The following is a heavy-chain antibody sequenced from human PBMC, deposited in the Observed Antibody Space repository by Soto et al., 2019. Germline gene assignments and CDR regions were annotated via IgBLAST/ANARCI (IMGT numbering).Heavy chain of an antibody. V-gene: IGHV4-39*01. D-gene: IGHD1-1*01. Sequence: SEILSLTCNASGGSVSSSDSAWGWIRQSPGKGLEWIGTIDYSGTIYYIPFLKSRITISIDTSKNQISLKMTSVTAADTAVYYCARHVHNQGFEYYFDSWGQGTLVTVSS. CDR2: IDYSGTI. J-gene: IGHJ4*02. CDR3: ARHVHNQGFEYYFDS. CDR1: GGSVSSSDSA.